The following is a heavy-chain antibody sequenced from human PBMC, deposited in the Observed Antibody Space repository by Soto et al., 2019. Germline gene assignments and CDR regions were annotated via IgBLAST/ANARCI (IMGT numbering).Heavy chain of an antibody. CDR2: LWYDGSNK. V-gene: IGHV3-33*01. J-gene: IGHJ3*02. Sequence: GGSLRLSCAASGFTFSSYGMHWVRQAPGKGLEWVAVLWYDGSNKYYADSVKGRFTISRDNSKNTLYLQINSLRAEDTAVYYCARDASSGWYAFDIWGQGTMVTVSS. D-gene: IGHD6-19*01. CDR1: GFTFSSYG. CDR3: ARDASSGWYAFDI.